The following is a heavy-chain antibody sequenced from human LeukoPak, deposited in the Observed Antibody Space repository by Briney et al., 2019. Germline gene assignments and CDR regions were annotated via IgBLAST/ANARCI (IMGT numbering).Heavy chain of an antibody. D-gene: IGHD3-10*01. CDR2: ISSSSSYI. V-gene: IGHV3-21*01. J-gene: IGHJ4*02. CDR3: AREDYYGSGSYYLPRSFDY. CDR1: GFTFSSYS. Sequence: GGSLRLSCAASGFTFSSYSMNWVRQAPGKGLEWVSSISSSSSYIYYADSVKGRFTISRDNAKNSLYLQMNSLRAEDTAVYYWAREDYYGSGSYYLPRSFDYWGQGTLVTVSS.